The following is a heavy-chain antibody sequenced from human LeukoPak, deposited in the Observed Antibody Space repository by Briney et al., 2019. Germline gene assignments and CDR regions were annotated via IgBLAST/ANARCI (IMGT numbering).Heavy chain of an antibody. V-gene: IGHV3-33*01. D-gene: IGHD4-23*01. CDR2: IWYDGSNK. Sequence: GGSLRLSCAASGFTFSSYGMHWVRQAPGKGREWVAVIWYDGSNKYYADSVKGRFTISRDNSKNTLYLQMNSLRAEDTAVYYCTRQSGKQSAFDIWGQGTMVTVSS. J-gene: IGHJ3*02. CDR3: TRQSGKQSAFDI. CDR1: GFTFSSYG.